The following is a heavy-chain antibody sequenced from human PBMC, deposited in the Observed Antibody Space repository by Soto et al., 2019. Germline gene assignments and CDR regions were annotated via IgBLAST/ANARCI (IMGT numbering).Heavy chain of an antibody. J-gene: IGHJ5*02. V-gene: IGHV3-21*01. CDR2: ISSNSAYI. D-gene: IGHD6-25*01. CDR1: GFTSRSFT. CDR3: TRDASRDSSARGWFDP. Sequence: GGSLRLSCAASGFTSRSFTMNWVRQAPGKGLEWVSTISSNSAYIYYTDALRGRFTISRDNAKNSLHLQMNSLRAEDTAVYYCTRDASRDSSARGWFDPWGPGTLVTAPQ.